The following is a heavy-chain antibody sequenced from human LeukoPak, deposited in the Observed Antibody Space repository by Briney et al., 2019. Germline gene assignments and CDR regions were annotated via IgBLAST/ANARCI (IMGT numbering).Heavy chain of an antibody. CDR2: IWYDGSNK. CDR3: ARDRVGYCASISCFTFDN. J-gene: IGHJ4*02. D-gene: IGHD2-2*01. Sequence: GGSLRLSCAASGFTFNTHGMHWVRQAPGKGLEWVAVIWYDGSNKYYAVSVKGRFTISRDNSKNMVYLEMNSLRAEDTAMYYCARDRVGYCASISCFTFDNWGQGTLVTVSS. CDR1: GFTFNTHG. V-gene: IGHV3-33*01.